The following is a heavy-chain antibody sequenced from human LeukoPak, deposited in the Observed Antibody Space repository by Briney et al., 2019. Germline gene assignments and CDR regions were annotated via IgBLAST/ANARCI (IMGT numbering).Heavy chain of an antibody. CDR3: ARGEYCSGGSCYSKRRQTTTYMDV. CDR1: GFTFSSYS. V-gene: IGHV3-48*01. J-gene: IGHJ6*03. CDR2: ISSSSSTI. Sequence: GGSLRLSCAASGFTFSSYSMNWVRQAPGKGLEWVSYISSSSSTIYYADSVKGRFTISRDNAKNSLYLQMNSLRAEDTAVYYCARGEYCSGGSCYSKRRQTTTYMDVWGKGTTVTVSS. D-gene: IGHD2-15*01.